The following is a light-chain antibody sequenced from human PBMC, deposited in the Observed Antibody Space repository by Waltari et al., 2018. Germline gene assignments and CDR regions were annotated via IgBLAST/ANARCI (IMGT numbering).Light chain of an antibody. J-gene: IGLJ1*01. CDR3: NSRDSSGNPYV. CDR1: SLRTYY. CDR2: GKN. V-gene: IGLV3-19*01. Sequence: SSELTQDPAVSVALGQTVRITCQGDSLRTYYANWYQQKPGQAPVIVIYGKNNRPSWIPDRLSSSSSGNTASLTIAGAQAEDEADYYCNSRDSSGNPYVFGSGTKVTVL.